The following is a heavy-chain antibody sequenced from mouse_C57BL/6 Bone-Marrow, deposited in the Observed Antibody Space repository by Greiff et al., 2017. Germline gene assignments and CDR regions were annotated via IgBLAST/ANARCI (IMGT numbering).Heavy chain of an antibody. CDR3: AVDRGYAMDY. V-gene: IGHV1-69*01. CDR2: IDPSDSYT. Sequence: QVQLKQPGAELVMPGASVKLSCKASGYTFTSYWMHWVKQRPGQGLEWIGEIDPSDSYTNYNQKFKGKSTLTVDKSSSTAYMQLSSLTSEDSAVYYCAVDRGYAMDYWGQGTSVTASS. J-gene: IGHJ4*01. D-gene: IGHD3-2*01. CDR1: GYTFTSYW.